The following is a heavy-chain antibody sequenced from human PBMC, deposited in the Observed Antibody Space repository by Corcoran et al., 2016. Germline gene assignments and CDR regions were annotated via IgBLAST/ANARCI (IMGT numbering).Heavy chain of an antibody. CDR1: GGTFSSYA. D-gene: IGHD5-18*01. J-gene: IGHJ6*02. V-gene: IGHV1-69*01. CDR3: ARGLSTAMVNVPRYYGMDV. CDR2: IIPIFGTA. Sequence: QVQLVQSGAEVKKPGSSVKVSCKASGGTFSSYAISWVRQAPGQGLEWMGGIIPIFGTANYAQKFQGRVTITADESTSTAYMELSSLRSEDTAVYYCARGLSTAMVNVPRYYGMDVWGQGTTVTVSS.